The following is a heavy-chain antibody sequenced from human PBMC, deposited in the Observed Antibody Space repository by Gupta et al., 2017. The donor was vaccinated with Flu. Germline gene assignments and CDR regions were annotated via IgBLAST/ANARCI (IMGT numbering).Heavy chain of an antibody. CDR3: ARGVGFGEFPFDP. D-gene: IGHD3-10*01. J-gene: IGHJ5*02. V-gene: IGHV4-38-2*01. CDR2: IYHSGST. CDR1: GYSISSVYY. Sequence: QVQLQESGPGLVKPSETLSLTCAVSGYSISSVYYWGWIRQPPGKGLEWIGSIYHSGSTYYNPSLKSRVTISVDTSKNQFSLKLSSVTAADTAVYYCARGVGFGEFPFDPWGQGTLVTVSS.